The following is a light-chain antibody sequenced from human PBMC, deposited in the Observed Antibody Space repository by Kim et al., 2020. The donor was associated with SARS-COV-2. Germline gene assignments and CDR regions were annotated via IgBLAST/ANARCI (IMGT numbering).Light chain of an antibody. Sequence: QSVLTQPPSASGSPGQRVTISCSGSSSNIGSNTINWYQQFPGTAPKLLIYNNNQRPSGVPDRFSGSKSGTSASLAISGLQAEDEADYYCATWNDSLDTWVFGAGTKVTVL. CDR3: ATWNDSLDTWV. CDR1: SSNIGSNT. J-gene: IGLJ1*01. CDR2: NNN. V-gene: IGLV1-44*01.